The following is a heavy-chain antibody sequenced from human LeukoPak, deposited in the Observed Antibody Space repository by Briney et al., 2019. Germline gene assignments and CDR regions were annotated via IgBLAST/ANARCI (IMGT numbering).Heavy chain of an antibody. Sequence: GASVKVSCKASGYTFTSYGISWVRQAPGQGLEWMGWISAYNGNTNYAQKLQGRVTMTTDTSTSTAYMELRSLRSDDTAVYYCARSLEGTATLRYFDWSTGDDYWGQGTLVTVSS. CDR3: ARSLEGTATLRYFDWSTGDDY. D-gene: IGHD3-9*01. CDR1: GYTFTSYG. CDR2: ISAYNGNT. V-gene: IGHV1-18*01. J-gene: IGHJ4*02.